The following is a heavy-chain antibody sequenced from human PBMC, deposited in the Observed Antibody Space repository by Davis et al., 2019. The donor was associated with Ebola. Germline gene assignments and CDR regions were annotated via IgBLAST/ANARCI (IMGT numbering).Heavy chain of an antibody. CDR2: ISSSSSYI. V-gene: IGHV3-21*01. J-gene: IGHJ4*02. CDR3: SRDVQWEFDY. D-gene: IGHD1-26*01. CDR1: GFTFSSYS. Sequence: GESLKISCAASGFTFSSYSMNWVRQAPGKGLEWVSSISSSSSYIHYADSVKGRFTISRDNAKNSLYLQMNSLTAEDTAVYYCSRDVQWEFDYWGQGTLVTVSS.